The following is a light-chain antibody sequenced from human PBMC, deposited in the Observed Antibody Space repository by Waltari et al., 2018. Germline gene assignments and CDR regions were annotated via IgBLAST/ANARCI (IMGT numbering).Light chain of an antibody. CDR1: QSITNW. CDR2: KAS. J-gene: IGKJ1*01. Sequence: DIQMTQSPSPLSASVGDRVTITCRASQSITNWLAWYQQKPGKAPKLLIYKASNLESGVPSRFSGSGSGTEFTLTISSLQPDDFATYDCQQYDNYWTFGQGTKVEIK. CDR3: QQYDNYWT. V-gene: IGKV1-5*03.